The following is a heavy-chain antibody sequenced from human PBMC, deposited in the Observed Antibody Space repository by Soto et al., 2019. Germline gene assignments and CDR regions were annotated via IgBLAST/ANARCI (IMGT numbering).Heavy chain of an antibody. CDR1: GGSISSGGYY. J-gene: IGHJ4*02. Sequence: QVQLQESGPGLVKPSQTLSLTCTVSGGSISSGGYYWSWIRQHPGKGLEWIGYIYYRGTTYYNSSLKSRVTISVDTSKNQFSLKLSSVTAADTAVYYCARDHSSSSRWAWGYWGQGTLVTVSS. V-gene: IGHV4-31*03. CDR3: ARDHSSSSRWAWGY. CDR2: IYYRGTT. D-gene: IGHD6-6*01.